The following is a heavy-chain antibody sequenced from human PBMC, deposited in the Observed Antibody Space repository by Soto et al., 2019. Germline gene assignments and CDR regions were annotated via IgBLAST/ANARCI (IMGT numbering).Heavy chain of an antibody. J-gene: IGHJ4*02. CDR2: IWYDGSNK. CDR1: GFTFSSSG. CDR3: ARSPRTGYYDSSGYPEPFDY. Sequence: VQLVESGGGVVQPGRSLRLSCAASGFTFSSSGMHWVRQAPGKGLDWVAVIWYDGSNKYYADSVKGRFTISRDNSKNTLYLQMNSLRAEDTAVYYCARSPRTGYYDSSGYPEPFDYWGQGTLVTVSS. D-gene: IGHD3-22*01. V-gene: IGHV3-33*01.